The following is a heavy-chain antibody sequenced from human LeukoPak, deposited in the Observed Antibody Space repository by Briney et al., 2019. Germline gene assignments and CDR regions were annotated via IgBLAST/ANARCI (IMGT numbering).Heavy chain of an antibody. Sequence: PGGSLRLSCAASGFTFDDYAMHWVRQAPGKGLEWVSLISWDGGSTYYADSVKGRFTISRDNSKNSLYLQMNSLRAEDTALYYCAKENYDSSGYYYDYWGQGTLVTVSS. J-gene: IGHJ4*02. CDR1: GFTFDDYA. V-gene: IGHV3-43D*03. CDR3: AKENYDSSGYYYDY. CDR2: ISWDGGST. D-gene: IGHD3-22*01.